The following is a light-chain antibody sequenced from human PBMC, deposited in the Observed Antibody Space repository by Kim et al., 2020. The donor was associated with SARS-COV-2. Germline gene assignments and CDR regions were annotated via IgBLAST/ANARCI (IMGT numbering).Light chain of an antibody. V-gene: IGKV3-20*01. CDR3: QQYGNSYS. CDR1: QSVSSNY. J-gene: IGKJ2*03. CDR2: GAS. Sequence: EIVLTQSPGTLSLSPGERATLSCRASQSVSSNYLAWYQQKPGQAPRLLIYGASSRATGIPDRFSGSGSGTDFTLTISRLEPEDFAVYYCQQYGNSYSFGQGTKLEI.